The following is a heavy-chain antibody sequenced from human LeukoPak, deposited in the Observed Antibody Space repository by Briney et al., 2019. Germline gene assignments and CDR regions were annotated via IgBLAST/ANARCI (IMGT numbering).Heavy chain of an antibody. J-gene: IGHJ6*02. V-gene: IGHV4-4*02. Sequence: SGTLSLTCAVSGGSISSSNWWSWVRQPPGKGLEWIGEIYHSGSSNYNPSLKSRVTISVDTSKNQVSLRLTSVTAADTAVYYCARHGVNSSSSFYYDMDVWGQGTTVTVSS. CDR1: GGSISSSNW. D-gene: IGHD6-6*01. CDR2: IYHSGSS. CDR3: ARHGVNSSSSFYYDMDV.